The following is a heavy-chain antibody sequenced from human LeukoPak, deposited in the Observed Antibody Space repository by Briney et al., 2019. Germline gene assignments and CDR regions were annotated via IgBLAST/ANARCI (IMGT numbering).Heavy chain of an antibody. J-gene: IGHJ4*02. D-gene: IGHD3-10*01. CDR3: AREGRFGELSDY. CDR2: INPNGGGT. Sequence: ASVKVSCKASGDTFTSYYMHWVRQAPGQGLEWMGWINPNGGGTNYAQKFQGRVTMTRDTSISTAYMELSRLRSDDTAVYYCAREGRFGELSDYWGQGTLVTVSS. V-gene: IGHV1-2*02. CDR1: GDTFTSYY.